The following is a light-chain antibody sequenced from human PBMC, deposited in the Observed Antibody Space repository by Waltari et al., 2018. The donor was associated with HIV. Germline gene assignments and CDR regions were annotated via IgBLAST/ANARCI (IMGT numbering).Light chain of an antibody. Sequence: QSALTQPRSVSGSSGPSVTLSCTGTNSDVGGSVWIIWYQPHPGKVPKLMVYDVSKRPSGVPDRFSASKSDNTAYLTNSGVQADDEGDYYCCSYVGNFTWVFGGGTILTVL. CDR1: NSDVGGSVW. J-gene: IGLJ3*02. V-gene: IGLV2-11*01. CDR2: DVS. CDR3: CSYVGNFTWV.